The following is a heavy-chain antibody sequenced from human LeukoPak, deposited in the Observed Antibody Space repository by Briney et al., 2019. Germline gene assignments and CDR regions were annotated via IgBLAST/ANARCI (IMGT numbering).Heavy chain of an antibody. V-gene: IGHV3-23*01. CDR2: ISGSSDNT. CDR1: GFTFSSYA. D-gene: IGHD6-19*01. CDR3: AKSQWLVRGYFQH. Sequence: GGSLRLSCAASGFTFSSYAMSWVRQVPGKGLEWVSVISGSSDNTYYADSVKGRFTISRDNSKNMLYLQMNSLRAEDTAVYYCAKSQWLVRGYFQHWGQGTLVTVPS. J-gene: IGHJ1*01.